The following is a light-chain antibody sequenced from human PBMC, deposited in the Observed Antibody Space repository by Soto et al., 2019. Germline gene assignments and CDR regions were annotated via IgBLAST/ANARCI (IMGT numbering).Light chain of an antibody. J-gene: IGKJ1*01. V-gene: IGKV1-16*01. Sequence: DIQMTQSPSSLSASVGDRVTITCRASQGISSFLAWFQQKPGKAPKSLIYDASTLQSGVSSRFSGSGSDTHFTLPISSLQPEDFATYYCQQYHSYPASFGHGTKLEIK. CDR1: QGISSF. CDR2: DAS. CDR3: QQYHSYPAS.